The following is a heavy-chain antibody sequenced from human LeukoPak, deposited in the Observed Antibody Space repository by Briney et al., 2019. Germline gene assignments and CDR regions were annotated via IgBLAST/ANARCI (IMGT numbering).Heavy chain of an antibody. CDR2: ISGSGGST. J-gene: IGHJ4*02. D-gene: IGHD5-12*01. V-gene: IGHV3-23*01. Sequence: GGSLRLSCAASGFTFTTYAMSWVRQAPGKGLEWVSHISGSGGSTYFADSVKGRFTISRDNSKNTLYLQMNSLRAEDTAVYYCAKPTDYYYFDYWGQGTLVTVSS. CDR3: AKPTDYYYFDY. CDR1: GFTFTTYA.